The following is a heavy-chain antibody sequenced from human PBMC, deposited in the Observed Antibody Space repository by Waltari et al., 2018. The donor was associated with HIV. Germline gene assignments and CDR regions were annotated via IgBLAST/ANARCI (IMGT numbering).Heavy chain of an antibody. CDR1: GGSISSFD. Sequence: QVQLQESGPGLVKPSETLSLTCSVSGGSISSFDWSWVRQPAGKGLEWIGRFYSSGNSNYNPSLKSRVTLSLDTSKNQFSLNLSSVTAADTAVYYCARANSSTSRYSAFDMWGQGTVVTVSS. CDR3: ARANSSTSRYSAFDM. J-gene: IGHJ3*02. V-gene: IGHV4-4*07. D-gene: IGHD2-2*02. CDR2: FYSSGNS.